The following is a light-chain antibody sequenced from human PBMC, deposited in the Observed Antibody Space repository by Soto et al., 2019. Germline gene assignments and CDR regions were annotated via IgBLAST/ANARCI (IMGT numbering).Light chain of an antibody. J-gene: IGLJ1*01. CDR2: SNN. CDR3: AAWDDSLNAFYV. CDR1: SSNIGSNN. V-gene: IGLV1-44*01. Sequence: VLTQPPSASGTPGQMVTISCSGSSSNIGSNNVNWYQQLPGTAPKLLIYSNNQRPSGVPDRFSGSKSGTSASLAISGLQSEDEADYYCAAWDDSLNAFYVFGTGTKVTVL.